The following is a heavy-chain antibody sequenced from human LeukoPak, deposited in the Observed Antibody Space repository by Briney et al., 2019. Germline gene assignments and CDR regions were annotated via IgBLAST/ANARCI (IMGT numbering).Heavy chain of an antibody. D-gene: IGHD3-22*01. CDR2: IIPIFGTA. CDR1: GGTFSSYA. J-gene: IGHJ6*02. Sequence: SVKVSCKASGGTFSSYAISWVRQAPGQGLEWMGGIIPIFGTANYAQKFQGRVTITADESTSTAYMELSSLRSEDTAVYYCARDHGDSSGYTPSAYYYYGMDVWGQGTTVTVSS. V-gene: IGHV1-69*01. CDR3: ARDHGDSSGYTPSAYYYYGMDV.